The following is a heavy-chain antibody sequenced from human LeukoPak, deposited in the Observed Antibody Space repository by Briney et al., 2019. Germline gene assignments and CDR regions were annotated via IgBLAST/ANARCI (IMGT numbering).Heavy chain of an antibody. CDR1: GFTFSSYS. J-gene: IGHJ5*02. Sequence: SGGSLRLSCAASGFTFSSYSMNWVRQAPGKGLEWVSSISSSSSYIYYADSVKGRFTISRDNAKNSLYLQMNSLRAEDTAVYYCASDGDYVYWFDPWGQGTLVTVSS. D-gene: IGHD4-17*01. V-gene: IGHV3-21*01. CDR2: ISSSSSYI. CDR3: ASDGDYVYWFDP.